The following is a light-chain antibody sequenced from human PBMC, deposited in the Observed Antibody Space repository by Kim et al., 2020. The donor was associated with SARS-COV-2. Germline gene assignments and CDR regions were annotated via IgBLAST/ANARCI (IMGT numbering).Light chain of an antibody. J-gene: IGLJ2*01. CDR2: QNS. CDR1: KLGDKY. CDR3: QAWDSRV. V-gene: IGLV3-1*01. Sequence: SYELTQPPSVSVSPGQTASITCSGDKLGDKYACWYQQKPGQSPVLVIYQNSKRPSGIPARFSGSNSGNTATLTISGTQAMYEADYYCQAWDSRVFGGGTQLTVL.